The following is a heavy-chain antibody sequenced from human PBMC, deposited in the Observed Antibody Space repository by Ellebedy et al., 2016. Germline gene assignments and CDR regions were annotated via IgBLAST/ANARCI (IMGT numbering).Heavy chain of an antibody. J-gene: IGHJ5*02. Sequence: GESLKISCAASGFTFSSYTMNWVRQAPGKGLEWVASISDDSKNIPYADSVKGRFTISRDNAKNSLYLQMNSLRAEDTAVYYCATRMGGRPFDPWGQGTLVTVSS. CDR2: ISDDSKNI. V-gene: IGHV3-21*01. D-gene: IGHD1-26*01. CDR1: GFTFSSYT. CDR3: ATRMGGRPFDP.